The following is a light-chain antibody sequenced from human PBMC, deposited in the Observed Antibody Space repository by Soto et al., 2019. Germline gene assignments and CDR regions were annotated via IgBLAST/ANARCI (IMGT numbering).Light chain of an antibody. CDR3: KQYNSYSPT. J-gene: IGKJ1*01. V-gene: IGKV1-5*03. Sequence: DLQMTQSPSSLSSSLGDRVTITCRGSQSISVWLAWYHQKVGKAPNLLIYKASRLESGVQSRFSGSGSETEFTLTISGLQPGDSATYYCKQYNSYSPTFGQGTKVDI. CDR1: QSISVW. CDR2: KAS.